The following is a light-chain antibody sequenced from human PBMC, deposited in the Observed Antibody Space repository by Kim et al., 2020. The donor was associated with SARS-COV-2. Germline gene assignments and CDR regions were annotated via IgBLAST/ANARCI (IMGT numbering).Light chain of an antibody. Sequence: ASVGDRVTITCRASHDIYTYLTWFQQKPGKVPKRLISGASRLQSGVPSRFSGSGSGAEFTLTISSLQPEDVATYYCLHHKDYPYTFGQGTKVDIK. J-gene: IGKJ1*01. CDR3: LHHKDYPYT. CDR2: GAS. CDR1: HDIYTY. V-gene: IGKV1-17*03.